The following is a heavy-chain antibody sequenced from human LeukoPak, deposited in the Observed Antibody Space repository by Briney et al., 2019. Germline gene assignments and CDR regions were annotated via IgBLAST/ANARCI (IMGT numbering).Heavy chain of an antibody. Sequence: AGSLRLSGAASEFTLSTYWMHWLRQAPGKGLVWILRINLDGSRTDYADSVKGRITISRDNAKNALYLEMNSLRAEDTAVYYCVRGETSGSYRDVFDFWGQGTLVTVFS. J-gene: IGHJ4*02. CDR1: EFTLSTYW. V-gene: IGHV3-74*01. D-gene: IGHD1-26*01. CDR2: INLDGSRT. CDR3: VRGETSGSYRDVFDF.